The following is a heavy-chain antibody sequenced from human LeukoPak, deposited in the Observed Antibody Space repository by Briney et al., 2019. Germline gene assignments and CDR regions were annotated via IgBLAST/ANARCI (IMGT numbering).Heavy chain of an antibody. CDR1: GGSISSYY. J-gene: IGHJ6*03. D-gene: IGHD3-3*01. V-gene: IGHV4-4*07. CDR2: IYTSGST. Sequence: SETLSLTCTVSGGSISSYYWSWIRQPAGKGLEWIGRIYTSGSTNYIPSLKSRVTISVDKSKNQFSLKLSSVTAADTAVYYCAREGDSKGDYDFWSGYSGSYYYYYMDVWGKGTTVTVSS. CDR3: AREGDSKGDYDFWSGYSGSYYYYYMDV.